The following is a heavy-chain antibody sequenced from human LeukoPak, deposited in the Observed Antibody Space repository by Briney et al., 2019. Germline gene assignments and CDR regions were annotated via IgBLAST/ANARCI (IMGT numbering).Heavy chain of an antibody. J-gene: IGHJ4*02. CDR2: IKQDGSAK. Sequence: GGSLRLSCAASGFSFSSYWMTWVRQAPGKGLEWVAKIKQDGSAKSYVDSVKGRFTISRDNAKNSLDLQTNSLRVEDTAVYYCATQNGGNCYYWGQGSLVTVSS. V-gene: IGHV3-7*05. CDR1: GFSFSSYW. CDR3: ATQNGGNCYY. D-gene: IGHD2-15*01.